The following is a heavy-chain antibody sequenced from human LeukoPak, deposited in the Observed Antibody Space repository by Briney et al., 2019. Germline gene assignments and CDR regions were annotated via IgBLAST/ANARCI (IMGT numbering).Heavy chain of an antibody. D-gene: IGHD2/OR15-2a*01. Sequence: GESLKISCEGSGFTFKSFAMTWVRQVPGKGLEWVANIEHDGSETYHVDSVKGRFTISRDNARNLLYLQMNFLRAGDTAVYYCARDLGRRYCNSTYCPYYMDVWGKGTTVTVSS. J-gene: IGHJ6*04. CDR1: GFTFKSFA. CDR2: IEHDGSET. V-gene: IGHV3-7*01. CDR3: ARDLGRRYCNSTYCPYYMDV.